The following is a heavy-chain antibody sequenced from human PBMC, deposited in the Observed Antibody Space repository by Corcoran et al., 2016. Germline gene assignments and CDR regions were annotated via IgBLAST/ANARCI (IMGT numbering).Heavy chain of an antibody. CDR2: INHRGST. D-gene: IGHD4-4*01. CDR3: AGGPALQFSGNWFDP. Sequence: QVQLQQWGAGLLKPSETLSLTCAVYGGSFSGYYWSWIRQPPGKGLAWIGEINHRGSTNYNPSLKRRVTISGDTSKNQFSLRLSSVTAADTAEYYWAGGPALQFSGNWFDPGGQGTLVTVSS. J-gene: IGHJ5*02. V-gene: IGHV4-34*01. CDR1: GGSFSGYY.